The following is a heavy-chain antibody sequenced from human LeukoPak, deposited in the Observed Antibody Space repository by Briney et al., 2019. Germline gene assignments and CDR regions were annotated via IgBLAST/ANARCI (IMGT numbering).Heavy chain of an antibody. Sequence: SETLSLTCAVYGGSFSGYYWSWIRQPPGKGLEWIGEINHSGSTNYNPSLESRVTISVDTSKNQFSLKLSSVTAADTAVYYCARGVRDGYRGSYFDYWGQGTLVTVSS. CDR2: INHSGST. D-gene: IGHD5-24*01. CDR3: ARGVRDGYRGSYFDY. V-gene: IGHV4-34*01. J-gene: IGHJ4*02. CDR1: GGSFSGYY.